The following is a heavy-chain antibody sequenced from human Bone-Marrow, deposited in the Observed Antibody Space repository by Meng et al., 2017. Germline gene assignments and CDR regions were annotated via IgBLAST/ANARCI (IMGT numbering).Heavy chain of an antibody. D-gene: IGHD3-22*01. J-gene: IGHJ3*02. CDR1: GYTFTSYY. V-gene: IGHV7-4-1*02. CDR3: ARDGDYDSSRDDAFDI. CDR2: INTNTGNP. Sequence: ASVKVSCKASGYTFTSYYMHWVRQAPGQGLEWMGWINTNTGNPTYAQGFTGRFVFSLDTSVSTAYLQISSLKAEDTAVYYCARDGDYDSSRDDAFDIWGQGTMVTVSS.